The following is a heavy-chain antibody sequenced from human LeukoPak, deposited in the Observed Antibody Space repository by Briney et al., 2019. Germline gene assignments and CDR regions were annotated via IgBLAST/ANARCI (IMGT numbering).Heavy chain of an antibody. J-gene: IGHJ4*02. CDR1: GFTFSSYS. CDR3: ARVKFEGELLPIDY. CDR2: ISSSGSTI. V-gene: IGHV3-48*04. Sequence: GGSLRLSCTASGFTFSSYSMNWVRQAPGKGLEWVSYISSSGSTIYYADSVKGRFTISRDNAKNSLYLQMNSLRAEDTAVYYCARVKFEGELLPIDYWGQGTLVTVSS. D-gene: IGHD1-26*01.